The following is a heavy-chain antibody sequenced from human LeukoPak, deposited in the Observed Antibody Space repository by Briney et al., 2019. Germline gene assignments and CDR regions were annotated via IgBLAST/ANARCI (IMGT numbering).Heavy chain of an antibody. D-gene: IGHD2-15*01. CDR1: GGSLTGYS. V-gene: IGHV4-34*01. CDR2: INQVERT. Sequence: PSETLSLTCAVHGGSLTGYSWAWVRQSPGEGLEWIGEINQVERTIYSPSLESRVPISLEASKNQFFLQLTSVAAADTAMYYCTRGRATPSRLFFDYYFMDVWGPGTPVTVSS. CDR3: TRGRATPSRLFFDYYFMDV. J-gene: IGHJ6*03.